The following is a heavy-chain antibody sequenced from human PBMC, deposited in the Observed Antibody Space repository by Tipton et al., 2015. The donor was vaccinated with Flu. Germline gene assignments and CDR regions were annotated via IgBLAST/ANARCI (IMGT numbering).Heavy chain of an antibody. Sequence: TLSLTCSVSGDSIGSNYFWGWIRQPPGKGLEWIGNIYRSGNTYHNPSLKSRVTISIDTSKNQFSLRLSSVTAADTAVYYCARRDHSNYVSEPKNWFDPWGQGTLVTVSS. CDR2: IYRSGNT. D-gene: IGHD4-11*01. V-gene: IGHV4-38-2*01. CDR1: GDSIGSNYF. J-gene: IGHJ5*02. CDR3: ARRDHSNYVSEPKNWFDP.